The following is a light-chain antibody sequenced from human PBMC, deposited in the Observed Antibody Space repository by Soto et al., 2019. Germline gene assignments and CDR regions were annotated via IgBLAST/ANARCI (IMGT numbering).Light chain of an antibody. CDR2: GAS. V-gene: IGKV1-33*01. Sequence: DIHMTQSPSSLSASVGDRVTITCQASQDITKYLNWYQQKPGKAPKLLIYGASDLETGVPSRFSGSGSATDFTFTISSLQPEDIATYYCQQYDNLPLTLGGGTKVEIK. J-gene: IGKJ4*01. CDR1: QDITKY. CDR3: QQYDNLPLT.